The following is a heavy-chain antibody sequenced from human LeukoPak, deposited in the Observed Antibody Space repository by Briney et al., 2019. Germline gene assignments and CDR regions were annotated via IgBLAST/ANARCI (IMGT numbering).Heavy chain of an antibody. J-gene: IGHJ4*02. Sequence: KPGGSLRLSCAASGFTFSSYSMNWVRQAPGKGLEWVSSISSSSSYIYYADSVKGRFTISRDNAKNSLYLQMNSLRAEDTAVYYCARDVWFGELLYPYYFDYWGQGTLVTVSS. CDR1: GFTFSSYS. D-gene: IGHD3-10*01. CDR2: ISSSSSYI. CDR3: ARDVWFGELLYPYYFDY. V-gene: IGHV3-21*01.